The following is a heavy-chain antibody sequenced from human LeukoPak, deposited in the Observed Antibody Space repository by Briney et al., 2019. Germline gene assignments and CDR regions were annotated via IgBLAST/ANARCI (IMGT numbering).Heavy chain of an antibody. J-gene: IGHJ3*02. Sequence: SETLSLTCTVSGGSISSGSYYWSWIRQPAGTGLEWIGRIYTSGSTNYNPSLKSRVTISVDTSKNQFSLKLSSVTAADTAVYYCARQGIAVAGQPMEAFDIWGQGTMVTVSS. D-gene: IGHD6-19*01. CDR2: IYTSGST. V-gene: IGHV4-61*02. CDR1: GGSISSGSYY. CDR3: ARQGIAVAGQPMEAFDI.